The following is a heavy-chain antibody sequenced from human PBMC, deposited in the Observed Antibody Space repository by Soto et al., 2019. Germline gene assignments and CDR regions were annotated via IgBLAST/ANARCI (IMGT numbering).Heavy chain of an antibody. J-gene: IGHJ4*02. Sequence: QLQLQESGSGLVKPSQTLSLTCAVSGGSISSGGYSWSWIRQPPGKGLEWIGHNYHSGSTYYNPPTKSRVTISVDRSKNQFSLKLSSVTAADTAVYYCAGGPGVARNYWGQGTLVTVSS. V-gene: IGHV4-30-2*01. CDR3: AGGPGVARNY. CDR2: NYHSGST. CDR1: GGSISSGGYS. D-gene: IGHD5-12*01.